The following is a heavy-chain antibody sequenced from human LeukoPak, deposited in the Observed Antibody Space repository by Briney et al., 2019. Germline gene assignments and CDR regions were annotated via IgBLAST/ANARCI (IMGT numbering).Heavy chain of an antibody. CDR1: GYSLSSGYY. CDR2: IYHSGST. Sequence: PSETLSLTCTVSGYSLSSGYYWGWIRQPPGKGLEWIGSIYHSGSTYYNPSLKSRVTISVDTSKNQCSLKLSSVTAADTAVYYCAKEVRQLGYWGQGTLVTVSS. D-gene: IGHD6-13*01. J-gene: IGHJ4*02. V-gene: IGHV4-38-2*02. CDR3: AKEVRQLGY.